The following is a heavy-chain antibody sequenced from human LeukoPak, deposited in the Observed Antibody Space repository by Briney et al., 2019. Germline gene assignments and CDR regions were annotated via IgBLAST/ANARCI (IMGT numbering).Heavy chain of an antibody. CDR1: GGSISSGGYY. J-gene: IGHJ4*02. Sequence: SQTLSLTCTVSGGSISSGGYYWSWIRQPPGKGLEWIGYIYHSGSTYYNPSLKSRVTISVDRSKNQFSLKLSSVTAADTAVYYCARDGTSGGKYYFDYWGQGTLVTVSS. D-gene: IGHD1-14*01. V-gene: IGHV4-30-2*01. CDR2: IYHSGST. CDR3: ARDGTSGGKYYFDY.